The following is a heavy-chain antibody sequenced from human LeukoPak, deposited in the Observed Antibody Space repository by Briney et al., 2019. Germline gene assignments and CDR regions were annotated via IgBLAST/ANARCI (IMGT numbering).Heavy chain of an antibody. J-gene: IGHJ5*02. CDR3: ARDYGDYLNWFDP. CDR1: GGSISSSSYY. V-gene: IGHV4-61*02. Sequence: SETLSLTCTVSGGSISSSSYYWSWIRQPAGKGLEWIGRIYTSGSTNYNPSLKSRVTMSVDTSKNQFSLKLSSVTAADTAVYYCARDYGDYLNWFDPWGQGTLVTVSS. D-gene: IGHD4-17*01. CDR2: IYTSGST.